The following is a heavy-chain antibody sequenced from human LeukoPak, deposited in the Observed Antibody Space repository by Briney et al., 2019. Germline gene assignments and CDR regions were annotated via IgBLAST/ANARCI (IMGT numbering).Heavy chain of an antibody. D-gene: IGHD3-16*02. CDR2: IYYSGST. CDR1: GGSISSYY. V-gene: IGHV4-59*01. CDR3: AGAYYDYVWGSYPNDAFDI. Sequence: PSETLSLTCTVSGGSISSYYWSWIRQPPGKGLEWIGYIYYSGSTNYNPSLKSRVTISVDTSKNQFSLKLSSVTAADTAVYYCAGAYYDYVWGSYPNDAFDIWGQGTMDTVSS. J-gene: IGHJ3*02.